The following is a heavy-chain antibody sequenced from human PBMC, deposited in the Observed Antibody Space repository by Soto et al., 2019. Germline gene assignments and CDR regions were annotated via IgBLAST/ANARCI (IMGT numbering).Heavy chain of an antibody. V-gene: IGHV1-69*18. Sequence: QVELMQSGAEVKKPGSSVKVSCTTSGGTLSTHPISWVRQAPGQGLEWMAMIIPFYGSPNHAQKFQGRVTITVDESTNTVYMTLSSLTSEDTAVYYCARDASRVSHYYGLDVWGQGTTVTVSS. CDR2: IIPFYGSP. CDR1: GGTLSTHP. CDR3: ARDASRVSHYYGLDV. J-gene: IGHJ6*02.